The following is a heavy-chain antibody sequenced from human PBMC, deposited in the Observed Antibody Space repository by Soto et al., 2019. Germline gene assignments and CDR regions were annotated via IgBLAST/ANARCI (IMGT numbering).Heavy chain of an antibody. D-gene: IGHD1-26*01. CDR3: ARVSRIVGVLSTVDY. Sequence: SETLSLTCAVSGYSISSGYYWGWIRQPPGKGLEWIGSIYHSGSTYYNPSLKSRVTISVDTSKNQFSLKLSSVTAADTAVYYCARVSRIVGVLSTVDYWGQGTLVTVSS. J-gene: IGHJ4*02. CDR1: GYSISSGYY. CDR2: IYHSGST. V-gene: IGHV4-38-2*01.